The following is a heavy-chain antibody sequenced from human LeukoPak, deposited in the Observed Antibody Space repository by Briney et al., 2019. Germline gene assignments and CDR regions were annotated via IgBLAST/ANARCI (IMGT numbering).Heavy chain of an antibody. J-gene: IGHJ4*02. CDR2: ISWNSGSI. CDR3: AKAHGWELPSYFDY. Sequence: PGRSLRLSCAASGFTFDDYAMHWVRQAPGKGLEWVSGISWNSGSIGYADSVKGRFTISRDNAKNSLYLQMNSLRAEDMALYYCAKAHGWELPSYFDYWGQGTLVTVSS. D-gene: IGHD1-26*01. CDR1: GFTFDDYA. V-gene: IGHV3-9*03.